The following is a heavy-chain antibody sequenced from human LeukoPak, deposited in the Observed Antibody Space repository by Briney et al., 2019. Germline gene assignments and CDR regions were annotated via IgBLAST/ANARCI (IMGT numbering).Heavy chain of an antibody. CDR2: ITWQSGIM. J-gene: IGHJ3*02. CDR1: GFTFDDYG. Sequence: PGRSLRLSCAASGFTFDDYGMHWVRQAPGKGLEWVSGITWQSGIMAYADSVKGRFTISRDNAKNSLHLQMNSLEAEDTAVYYCITDPGEWEPIWGQGTMVTVSS. D-gene: IGHD1-26*01. V-gene: IGHV3-9*01. CDR3: ITDPGEWEPI.